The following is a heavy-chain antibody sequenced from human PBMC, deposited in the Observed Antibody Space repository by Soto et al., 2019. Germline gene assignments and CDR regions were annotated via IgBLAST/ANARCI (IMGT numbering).Heavy chain of an antibody. J-gene: IGHJ6*02. Sequence: GGSLRLSCAASGFTFSSYAMHWVRQAPGKGLEWVAVISYDGSNKYYADSVKGRFTISRDNSKNTLYLQMNSLRAEDTAVYYCARDLAVALRKGDYYGMDVWGQGTTVTVSS. CDR2: ISYDGSNK. D-gene: IGHD6-19*01. CDR3: ARDLAVALRKGDYYGMDV. CDR1: GFTFSSYA. V-gene: IGHV3-30-3*01.